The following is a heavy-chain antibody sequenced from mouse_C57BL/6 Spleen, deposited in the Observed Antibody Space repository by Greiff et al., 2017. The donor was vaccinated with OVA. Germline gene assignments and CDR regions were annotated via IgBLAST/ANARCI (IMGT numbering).Heavy chain of an antibody. CDR3: ARWRYSNYGGGFDY. D-gene: IGHD2-5*01. CDR1: GFTFTDYY. V-gene: IGHV7-3*01. Sequence: EVQLVESGGGLVQPGGSLSLSCAASGFTFTDYYMSWVRQPPGKALEWLGFIRNKANGYTTEYSASVKGRFTISRDNSQSILYLQMNALRAEDSATYYCARWRYSNYGGGFDYWGQGTTLTVSS. J-gene: IGHJ2*01. CDR2: IRNKANGYTT.